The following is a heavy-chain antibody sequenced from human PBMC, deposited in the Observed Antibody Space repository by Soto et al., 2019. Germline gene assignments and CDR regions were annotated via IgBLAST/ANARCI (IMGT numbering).Heavy chain of an antibody. CDR3: ARGPYYPDTSRNYHY. D-gene: IGHD3-22*01. CDR2: IYYSGST. J-gene: IGHJ4*02. CDR1: GVSIGGGNYY. V-gene: IGHV4-30-4*01. Sequence: SETLGLTGTVSGVSIGGGNYYCRWIRQPPGKGLEWIGDIYYSGSTYYGPSLESRVTISVDTSKTQFSLKLSSVTAANPAVYYCARGPYYPDTSRNYHYWSQKPLITLSS.